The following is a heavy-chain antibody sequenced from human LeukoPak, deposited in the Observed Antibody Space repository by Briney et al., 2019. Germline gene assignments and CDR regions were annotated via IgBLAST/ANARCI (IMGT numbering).Heavy chain of an antibody. CDR2: IYYSGST. CDR3: ARGNYYDSSGYYSDYNWFDP. J-gene: IGHJ5*02. Sequence: SETLSLTCTVSGGSISSYYWSWILQPPGKGLEWIGYIYYSGSTNYHPSLKSRVTISVDTSKNQFSLKLSSVTAADTAVYYCARGNYYDSSGYYSDYNWFDPWGQGTLVTVSS. CDR1: GGSISSYY. D-gene: IGHD3-22*01. V-gene: IGHV4-59*01.